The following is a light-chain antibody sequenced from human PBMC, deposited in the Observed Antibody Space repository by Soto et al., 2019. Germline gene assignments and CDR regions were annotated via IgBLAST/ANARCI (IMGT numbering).Light chain of an antibody. V-gene: IGLV2-14*01. CDR2: EVH. CDR3: SSYTTTSTFV. Sequence: QSALTQPASVSGSPGQSITISCTGSSSDVGSCNCVSWFQQHPGKAPKLLIYEVHNRPSGVSNHFSGSKSGSTASLTISGLQAEDEADYYCSSYTTTSTFVFGTGTQLTVL. CDR1: SSDVGSCNC. J-gene: IGLJ1*01.